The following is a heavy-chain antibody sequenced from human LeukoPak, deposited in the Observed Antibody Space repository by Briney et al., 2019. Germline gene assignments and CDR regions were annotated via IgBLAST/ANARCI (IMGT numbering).Heavy chain of an antibody. CDR3: AKPAKTDYTDY. D-gene: IGHD1-14*01. CDR1: GFTFSLYT. V-gene: IGHV3-30*04. CDR2: ISYDGSDK. Sequence: SGGSLRLSCAASGFTFSLYTMHWVRQAPGKGLEWVALISYDGSDKYYADSVKGRFTISRDNSKNTLYLQMNSLRAEDAAVYYCAKPAKTDYTDYWGQGTLVTVSS. J-gene: IGHJ4*02.